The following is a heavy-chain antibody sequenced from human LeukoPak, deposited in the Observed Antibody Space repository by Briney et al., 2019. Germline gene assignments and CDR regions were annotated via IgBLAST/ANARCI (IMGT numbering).Heavy chain of an antibody. V-gene: IGHV1-18*01. CDR2: ISAYNGNT. J-gene: IGHJ4*02. D-gene: IGHD3-10*01. CDR3: ARPSRGYYYGSGSYRAYYFDY. Sequence: ASVKVSCKASGYTFTSYGISWVRQAPGQGLEWMGWISAYNGNTNYAQKLQGRVTMTTDTSTSTAYMELRSPRSDDTAVYYCARPSRGYYYGSGSYRAYYFDYWGQGTLVTVSS. CDR1: GYTFTSYG.